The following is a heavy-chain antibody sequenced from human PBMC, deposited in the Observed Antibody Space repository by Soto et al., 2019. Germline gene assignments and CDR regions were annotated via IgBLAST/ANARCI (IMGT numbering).Heavy chain of an antibody. D-gene: IGHD5-18*01. CDR1: GFTFSGQW. J-gene: IGHJ3*02. V-gene: IGHV3-74*01. CDR3: AAAMVGGSPKRAFEI. CDR2: IDGNGRTT. Sequence: EVQLVESGGGLVQPGGSLRLSCAASGFTFSGQWMYWVRQAPGKGLGWVSRIDGNGRTTDYADSVKGRFTISRDNAKNTLFLQMNSVRGEDTAVYYCAAAMVGGSPKRAFEIWGQGTRVIVS.